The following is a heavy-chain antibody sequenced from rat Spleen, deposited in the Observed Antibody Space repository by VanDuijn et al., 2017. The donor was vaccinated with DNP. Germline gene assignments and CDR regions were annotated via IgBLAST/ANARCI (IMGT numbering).Heavy chain of an antibody. Sequence: EVQLVESGGDLVQPGRSLKVSCVVSGFTFNKYWMTWIRQVPGKGLEWVATIIYDGSRTYYRDSVKGRFTISRDDAKSGLYLQMNSLKSEDTATYYCATSPGPNWFAYWGQGTLVTVSS. J-gene: IGHJ3*01. V-gene: IGHV5-31*01. CDR3: ATSPGPNWFAY. CDR1: GFTFNKYW. CDR2: IIYDGSRT. D-gene: IGHD1-4*01.